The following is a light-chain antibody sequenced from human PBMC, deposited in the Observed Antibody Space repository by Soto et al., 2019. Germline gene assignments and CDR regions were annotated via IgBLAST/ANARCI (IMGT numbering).Light chain of an antibody. CDR1: SSNIGAGYD. CDR3: QSFDTNLSGSV. V-gene: IGLV1-40*01. Sequence: QSVLTQPPSVSGAPGQRVTISCSGTSSNIGAGYDVHWYHQLPGTAPKLLIFGNNNRPSGVPARFSASRSGTSASLAITGRQAEEEAAYYCQSFDTNLSGSVFGGGTKLTVL. J-gene: IGLJ3*02. CDR2: GNN.